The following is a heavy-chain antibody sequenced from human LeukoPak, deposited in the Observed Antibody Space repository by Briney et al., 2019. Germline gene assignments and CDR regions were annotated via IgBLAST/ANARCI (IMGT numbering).Heavy chain of an antibody. Sequence: SQPLSLTCAVSGVTISSGGYSWSWIRQPPGKGLAWIGYIYHSGITYYNPSLKSRVTISVDRSKNQFSLKLSSVTAADTAVYYCAREYYYGSGGYYDYWGQGTLVTVSS. V-gene: IGHV4-30-2*01. CDR2: IYHSGIT. J-gene: IGHJ4*02. D-gene: IGHD3-10*01. CDR3: AREYYYGSGGYYDY. CDR1: GVTISSGGYS.